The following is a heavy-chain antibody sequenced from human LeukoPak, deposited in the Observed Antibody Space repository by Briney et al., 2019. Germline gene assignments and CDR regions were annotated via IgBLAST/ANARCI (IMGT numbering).Heavy chain of an antibody. CDR2: INTNTGNP. J-gene: IGHJ4*02. Sequence: ASVKVSCKASGYTFTSYAMNWVRQAPGQGLEWMGWINTNTGNPTYAQGFTGRFVFSLDTSVSTAYLQISSLKAEDTAVYYCARGHLINYYDSSGYPVGYWGQGTLVTVSS. D-gene: IGHD3-22*01. V-gene: IGHV7-4-1*02. CDR1: GYTFTSYA. CDR3: ARGHLINYYDSSGYPVGY.